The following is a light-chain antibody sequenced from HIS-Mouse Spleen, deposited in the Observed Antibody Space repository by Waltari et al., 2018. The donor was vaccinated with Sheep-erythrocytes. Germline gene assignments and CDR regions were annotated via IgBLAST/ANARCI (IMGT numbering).Light chain of an antibody. CDR1: SSDVGGYNY. CDR3: CSYAGSYNHV. J-gene: IGLJ1*01. Sequence: QSALTQPRSVSGSPGQSVTISCTGTSSDVGGYNYVSWYQPHPGKAPKPMIYDVRKRPSGVPDLLAGSKSGNTASLTISGLQAEDEADYYCCSYAGSYNHVFATGTKVTVL. CDR2: DVR. V-gene: IGLV2-11*01.